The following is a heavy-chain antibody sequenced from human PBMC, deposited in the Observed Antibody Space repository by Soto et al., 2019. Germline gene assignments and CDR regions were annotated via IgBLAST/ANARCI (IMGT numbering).Heavy chain of an antibody. Sequence: GASVKVSCKASGYTFTSYGISWVRQAPGQGLEWMGWISAYNGNKKYAQRLQGRVTMTTDTSTSTAYMELRSLRSDDTAVYYCARGVTPYYFDYWGQGTLVTVSS. CDR2: ISAYNGNK. V-gene: IGHV1-18*01. J-gene: IGHJ4*02. D-gene: IGHD4-4*01. CDR3: ARGVTPYYFDY. CDR1: GYTFTSYG.